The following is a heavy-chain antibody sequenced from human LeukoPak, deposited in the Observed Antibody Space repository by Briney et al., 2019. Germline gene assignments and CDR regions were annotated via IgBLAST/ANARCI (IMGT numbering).Heavy chain of an antibody. V-gene: IGHV1-18*01. CDR3: PREGRGGRNYHGQGAFDI. Sequence: ASVKVSCKTSGYTFTDYDITWVRQAPGQGLEWMGSVSPYNSNTYYGQRFQGRVTMTADTSTKTAYMEVSRLRSDDTPVYDCPREGRGGRNYHGQGAFDIWGQGTMVTVSS. CDR1: GYTFTDYD. J-gene: IGHJ3*02. CDR2: VSPYNSNT. D-gene: IGHD1-7*01.